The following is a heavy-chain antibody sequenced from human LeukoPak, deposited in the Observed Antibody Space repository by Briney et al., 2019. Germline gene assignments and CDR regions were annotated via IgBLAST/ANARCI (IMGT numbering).Heavy chain of an antibody. CDR1: GFTLSTYW. D-gene: IGHD3-16*01. CDR3: ASWGAGGNS. J-gene: IGHJ4*02. V-gene: IGHV3-7*01. Sequence: PGGSLRLSCEASGFTLSTYWMNWVRQVPGKGLDWVANINPDGSGKRYVDSVKGRFTIARDNADNSLSQQMNSLRAEDTAVYYCASWGAGGNSWGQGTLVTVSS. CDR2: INPDGSGK.